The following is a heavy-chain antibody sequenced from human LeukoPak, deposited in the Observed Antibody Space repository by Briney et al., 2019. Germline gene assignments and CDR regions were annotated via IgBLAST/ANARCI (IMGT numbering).Heavy chain of an antibody. Sequence: GGSLRLSCAASGFTFRNYAVSWVRQAPGKGLEWVSAISGSGINTYYADSVKGRFTISRDNSKNTLYLQMNSLRAEDTAVYYCSKPYYYDSSADSASDAFDIWGQGTMVTVSS. CDR3: SKPYYYDSSADSASDAFDI. CDR1: GFTFRNYA. D-gene: IGHD3-22*01. V-gene: IGHV3-23*01. J-gene: IGHJ3*02. CDR2: ISGSGINT.